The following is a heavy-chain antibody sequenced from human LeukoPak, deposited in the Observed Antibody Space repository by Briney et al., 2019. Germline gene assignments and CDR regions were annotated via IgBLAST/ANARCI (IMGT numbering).Heavy chain of an antibody. Sequence: GASVKVSCKASGYTFTGYYMHWVRQAPGHGLEWMGWINPDSGGTNYAQKFQGRVTMTRDTSINTAYMELSRLRSDDTAVYYCARDNSVGDYAWWFDPWGQGTLVTVSS. D-gene: IGHD1-26*01. CDR3: ARDNSVGDYAWWFDP. J-gene: IGHJ5*02. V-gene: IGHV1-2*02. CDR1: GYTFTGYY. CDR2: INPDSGGT.